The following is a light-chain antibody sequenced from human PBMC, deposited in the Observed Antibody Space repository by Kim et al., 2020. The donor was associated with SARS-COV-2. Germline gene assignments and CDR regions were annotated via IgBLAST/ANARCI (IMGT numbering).Light chain of an antibody. J-gene: IGKJ2*01. Sequence: SASVGDRVTITCRASQSISSWLAWYQQKPGKAPKLLIYDASSLESGVPSRFSGSGSGTEFTLTINSLQPDDFATYYCQQYNSYSGTFGQGTKLEI. V-gene: IGKV1-5*01. CDR3: QQYNSYSGT. CDR1: QSISSW. CDR2: DAS.